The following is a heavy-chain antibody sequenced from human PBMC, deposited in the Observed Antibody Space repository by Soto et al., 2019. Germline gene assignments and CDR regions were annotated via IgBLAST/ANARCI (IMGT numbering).Heavy chain of an antibody. CDR1: GFTFSSYA. CDR3: AKDSLAAAVRPHYWYFDL. D-gene: IGHD6-13*01. V-gene: IGHV3-23*01. CDR2: ISGSGGST. J-gene: IGHJ2*01. Sequence: EVQLLESGGGLVQPGGSLRLSCAASGFTFSSYAMSWVRQAPGKGLEWVSAISGSGGSTYYADSVKGRFTISRDNSENTLYLQMNSLRAEDTAVYYCAKDSLAAAVRPHYWYFDLWGRGTLVTVSS.